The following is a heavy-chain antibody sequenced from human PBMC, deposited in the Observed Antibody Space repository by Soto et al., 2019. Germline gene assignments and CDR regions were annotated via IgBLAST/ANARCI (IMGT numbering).Heavy chain of an antibody. CDR1: GFTFSTYW. CDR2: IKTDGSYT. Sequence: EVQLVESGGGLVQPGGSLRLSCAASGFTFSTYWMHWVRQAPGKGLEWVSRIKTDGSYTHYADSVKGRFTISRDNAKNTLFLQMDSLGAEDTAVYLCATGGSGYFRYWGQGTLVTVSS. J-gene: IGHJ4*02. D-gene: IGHD3-22*01. V-gene: IGHV3-74*01. CDR3: ATGGSGYFRY.